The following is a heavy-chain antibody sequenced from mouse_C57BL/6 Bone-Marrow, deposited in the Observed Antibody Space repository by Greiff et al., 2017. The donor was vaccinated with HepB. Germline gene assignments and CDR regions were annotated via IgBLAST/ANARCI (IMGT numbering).Heavy chain of an antibody. D-gene: IGHD2-1*01. CDR1: GYTFPSYG. CDR3: ASRGDYGNYAFDY. Sequence: QVQLKQSGAELARPGASVKLSCKASGYTFPSYGISWVKQRTGQGLEWIGEIYPRSGNTYYNEKFKGKATLTADKSSSTAYMELRSLTSEDSAVYFCASRGDYGNYAFDYWGQGTTLTVSS. CDR2: IYPRSGNT. J-gene: IGHJ2*01. V-gene: IGHV1-81*01.